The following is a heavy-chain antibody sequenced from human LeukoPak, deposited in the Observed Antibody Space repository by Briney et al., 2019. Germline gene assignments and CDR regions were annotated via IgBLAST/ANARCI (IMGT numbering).Heavy chain of an antibody. D-gene: IGHD3-16*01. Sequence: GGSLRLSCAASGFTFSSYAMHWVRQAPGKGLEWVAVISYDGSNKYYADSVKGRFTISRDNSKNTLYLQMNSLRAEDTAVYYCARGSAVWGSFDYWGQGTLVTVSS. CDR2: ISYDGSNK. V-gene: IGHV3-30-3*01. CDR1: GFTFSSYA. J-gene: IGHJ4*02. CDR3: ARGSAVWGSFDY.